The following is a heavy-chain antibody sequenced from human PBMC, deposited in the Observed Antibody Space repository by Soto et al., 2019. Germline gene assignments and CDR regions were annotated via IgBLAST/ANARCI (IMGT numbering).Heavy chain of an antibody. Sequence: SETLSLTCAVYGGSFSGYYWSWIRQPPGKGLEWIGEINHSGSTNYNPSLKSRVTISVDTSKNQFSLKLSSVTAADTAVYYCARDIAARPNSWFDPWGQGTLVTVSS. D-gene: IGHD6-6*01. CDR2: INHSGST. CDR3: ARDIAARPNSWFDP. CDR1: GGSFSGYY. V-gene: IGHV4-34*01. J-gene: IGHJ5*02.